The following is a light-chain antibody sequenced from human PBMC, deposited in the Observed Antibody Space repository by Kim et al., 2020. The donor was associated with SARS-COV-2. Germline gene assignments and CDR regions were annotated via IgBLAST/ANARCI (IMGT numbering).Light chain of an antibody. V-gene: IGKV1-5*03. CDR2: STS. Sequence: SASIGDIVTITCRASQSIDKLLACYQQKPRKPPKLLVYSTSTLDSGVPSMFSGSGSGTEFTLTISSLQPDDFATYYCQQYFTFWTFGQGTKVDIK. CDR3: QQYFTFWT. J-gene: IGKJ1*01. CDR1: QSIDKL.